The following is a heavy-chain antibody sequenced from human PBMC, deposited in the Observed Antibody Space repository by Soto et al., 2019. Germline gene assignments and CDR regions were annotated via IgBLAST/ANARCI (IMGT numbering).Heavy chain of an antibody. Sequence: QVQLVQSGAEVKKRGSSVKVSCKASGGTFSSYAISWVHQAPGQGLEWMGGIIPISGTANYAQKFQGRVTITADESTSTAYMELSSLRSEDTAVYYCARSQGSSTSLEIYYYYYYGMDVWGQGTTVTVSS. CDR3: ARSQGSSTSLEIYYYYYYGMDV. V-gene: IGHV1-69*01. CDR2: IIPISGTA. J-gene: IGHJ6*02. CDR1: GGTFSSYA. D-gene: IGHD2-2*01.